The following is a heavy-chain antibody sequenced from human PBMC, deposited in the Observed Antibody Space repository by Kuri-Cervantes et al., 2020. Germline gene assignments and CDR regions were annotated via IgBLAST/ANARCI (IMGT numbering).Heavy chain of an antibody. D-gene: IGHD3-3*01. CDR3: ARRDFWSGYSDWFDP. CDR2: INHSGST. J-gene: IGHJ5*02. Sequence: GSLRLSCAVYGGSFSGYYWSWIRQPPGKGLEWIGEINHSGSTNYNPSLKSRVTISVDTSKNQFSLKLSSVTAADTAVYYCARRDFWSGYSDWFDPWGQGTLVTVSS. V-gene: IGHV4-34*01. CDR1: GGSFSGYY.